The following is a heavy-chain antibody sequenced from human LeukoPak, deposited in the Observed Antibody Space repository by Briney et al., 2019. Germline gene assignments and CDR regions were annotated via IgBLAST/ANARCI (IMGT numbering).Heavy chain of an antibody. D-gene: IGHD3-22*01. CDR2: KKKDGSEK. CDR3: ARDLFRIVVVPHYFDY. CDR1: GFTFSNYW. Sequence: GGSLRLSCAASGFTFSNYWMSWVRQAPGKGLEWVANKKKDGSEKYYVDSVKGRFTISRDNAKNSLYLQMNSLRAKDTAVYYCARDLFRIVVVPHYFDYWGQGTLVTVSS. J-gene: IGHJ4*02. V-gene: IGHV3-7*01.